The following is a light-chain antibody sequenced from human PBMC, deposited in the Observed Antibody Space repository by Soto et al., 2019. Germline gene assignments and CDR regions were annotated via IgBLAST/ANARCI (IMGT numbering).Light chain of an antibody. Sequence: DIVMTQSPGSLAVSLGERAAINCKSSQTVLFTSNNKNYLAWYQQKPGQPPRLLIYWASTRESGVPDRFSGSGSGTHFTLTISNLQAEDVAVYYCQQYYSTPFDFGQGTRLQIK. CDR2: WAS. J-gene: IGKJ5*01. V-gene: IGKV4-1*01. CDR3: QQYYSTPFD. CDR1: QTVLFTSNNKNY.